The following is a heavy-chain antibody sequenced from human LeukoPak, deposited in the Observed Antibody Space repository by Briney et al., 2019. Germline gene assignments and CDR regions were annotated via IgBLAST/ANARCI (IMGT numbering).Heavy chain of an antibody. CDR3: ARHQWVPAFDI. Sequence: PSETLSLTCTVSGGSISSGNYYWSWIRQPAGKGLEWIGRIYASGSTNYNPSLKSRVTISVDTSKNQFSLKLSSVTAADTAVYYCARHQWVPAFDIWGQGTMVTVSS. CDR1: GGSISSGNYY. V-gene: IGHV4-61*02. D-gene: IGHD1-26*01. J-gene: IGHJ3*02. CDR2: IYASGST.